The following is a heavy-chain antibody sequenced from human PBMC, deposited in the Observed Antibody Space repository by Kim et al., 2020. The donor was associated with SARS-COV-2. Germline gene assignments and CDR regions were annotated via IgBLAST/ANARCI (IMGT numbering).Heavy chain of an antibody. CDR3: ARGIPGRLGNRYSSSWYERYYFDY. Sequence: SETLSLTCAVYGGSFSGYYWSWIRQPPGKGLEWIGEINHSGSTNYNPSLKSRVTISVDTSKNQFSLKLSSVTAADTAVYYCARGIPGRLGNRYSSSWYERYYFDYWGQGTLVTVSS. D-gene: IGHD6-13*01. CDR2: INHSGST. CDR1: GGSFSGYY. V-gene: IGHV4-34*01. J-gene: IGHJ4*02.